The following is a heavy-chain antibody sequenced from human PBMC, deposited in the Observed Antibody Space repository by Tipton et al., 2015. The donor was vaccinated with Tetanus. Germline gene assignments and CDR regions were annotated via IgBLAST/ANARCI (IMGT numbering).Heavy chain of an antibody. CDR1: GYNFVNFG. CDR2: ISAYNGKT. J-gene: IGHJ6*02. D-gene: IGHD6-25*01. V-gene: IGHV1-18*01. CDR3: ARVQEQRIYYYGMDV. Sequence: QVQLVQSGAEVKEPGASVKVSRKASGYNFVNFGISWVRQAPGQGLEWMGWISAYNGKTKYAQRLQGRVTMTTDRSASTAYMDLRRLRSDDTAVYYCARVQEQRIYYYGMDVWGQGP.